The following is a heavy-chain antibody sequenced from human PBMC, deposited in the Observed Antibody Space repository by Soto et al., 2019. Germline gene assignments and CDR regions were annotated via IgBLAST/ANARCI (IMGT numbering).Heavy chain of an antibody. CDR2: ITPGGSA. V-gene: IGHV4-34*01. Sequence: SETLSLTCVVYGGCLSGFYWRWIRQQPGKGLQWIGEITPGGSAAYHPSLRRRATISLDTSKNQISLELNSVTAADTGIYFCARGGGWRWTATWGQGTLGTLSP. CDR1: GGCLSGFY. J-gene: IGHJ4*02. D-gene: IGHD3-3*01. CDR3: ARGGGWRWTAT.